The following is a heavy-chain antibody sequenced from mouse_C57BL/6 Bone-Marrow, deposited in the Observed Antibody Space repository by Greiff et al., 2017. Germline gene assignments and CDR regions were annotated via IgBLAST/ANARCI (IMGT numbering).Heavy chain of an antibody. CDR3: AKEGSYYGNYGGFAY. CDR1: GYTFTSYG. V-gene: IGHV1-58*01. CDR2: IYIGNGYT. J-gene: IGHJ3*01. Sequence: EVQLQQSGAELVRPGSSVKMSCKTSGYTFTSYGINWVKQRPGQGLEWIGYIYIGNGYTEYNEKFKSKATLTSDTSSSTAYMQLSSLTSEVSTVYLGAKEGSYYGNYGGFAYWGQGTLVTVSA. D-gene: IGHD2-1*01.